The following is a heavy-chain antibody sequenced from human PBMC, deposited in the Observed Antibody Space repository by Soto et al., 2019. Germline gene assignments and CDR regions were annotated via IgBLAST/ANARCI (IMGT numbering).Heavy chain of an antibody. D-gene: IGHD2-15*01. Sequence: GTSVKVSSKASGYTFTSYAMHWVRQAPGQRLEWMGWINAGNGNTKYSQKFQGRVTSTRDTSASTAYMELSSLRSEDTAVYYCARAPHGDVVGPGSYYYYYYGIDVWGQGTTVTVSS. CDR1: GYTFTSYA. J-gene: IGHJ6*02. CDR2: INAGNGNT. CDR3: ARAPHGDVVGPGSYYYYYYGIDV. V-gene: IGHV1-3*01.